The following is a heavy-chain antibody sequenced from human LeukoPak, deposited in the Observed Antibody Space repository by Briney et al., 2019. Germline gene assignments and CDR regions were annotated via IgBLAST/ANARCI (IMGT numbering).Heavy chain of an antibody. CDR2: INHSGST. CDR1: GGSFSGYY. Sequence: PSETLSLTCAVYGGSFSGYYWSWIRQPPGKGLEWIGEINHSGSTNYNPSLKSRVTISVDTSKNQFSLKLSSVTAEDTAVYYCARERVADSSGYYYGRNAFDIWGQGTMVTVSS. V-gene: IGHV4-34*01. J-gene: IGHJ3*02. CDR3: ARERVADSSGYYYGRNAFDI. D-gene: IGHD3-22*01.